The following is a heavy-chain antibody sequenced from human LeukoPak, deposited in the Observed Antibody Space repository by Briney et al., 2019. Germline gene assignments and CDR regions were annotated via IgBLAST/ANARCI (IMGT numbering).Heavy chain of an antibody. V-gene: IGHV3-53*01. CDR2: IYSGGST. D-gene: IGHD1-26*01. CDR3: AKVLGGSYVLLFGY. Sequence: GGSLRLSCAASGFTVSSNYMSWVRQAPGKGLEWVSVIYSGGSTYYADSVKGRFTISRDNSKNTLYLQMNSLRAEDTAVYYCAKVLGGSYVLLFGYWGQGTLVTVSS. CDR1: GFTVSSNY. J-gene: IGHJ4*02.